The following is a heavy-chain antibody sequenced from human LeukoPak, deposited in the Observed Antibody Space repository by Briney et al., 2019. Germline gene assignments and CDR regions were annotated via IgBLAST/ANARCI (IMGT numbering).Heavy chain of an antibody. CDR3: ATGGRR. V-gene: IGHV3-21*01. CDR1: GFTFSDYR. D-gene: IGHD6-25*01. CDR2: ISSTSSYI. J-gene: IGHJ4*02. Sequence: GGSLRLSCAASGFTFSDYRMNWVRQAPGKGLEWVSSISSTSSYIYYADSVKGRFTISRDNAENSLYLQMNSLRVEDAAVYYCATGGRRCGQGTLVTVSS.